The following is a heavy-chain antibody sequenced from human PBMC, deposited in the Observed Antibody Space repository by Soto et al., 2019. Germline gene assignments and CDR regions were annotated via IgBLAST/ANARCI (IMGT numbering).Heavy chain of an antibody. J-gene: IGHJ4*02. Sequence: QVHLVESGGGVVQPGRSLRLSCAASGFTFSSYAIHWFRQAPGEGLEWLSVISYDGSIEYYADSVKGRFTTSRDNSNNTVYLQLSSLRREETAVYYCARDSDYWGQGTLVAVSS. V-gene: IGHV3-30-3*01. CDR1: GFTFSSYA. CDR3: ARDSDY. CDR2: ISYDGSIE.